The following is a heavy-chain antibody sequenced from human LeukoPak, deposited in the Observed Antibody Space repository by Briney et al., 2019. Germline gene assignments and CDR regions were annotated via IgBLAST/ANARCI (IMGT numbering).Heavy chain of an antibody. CDR2: IYYSGST. J-gene: IGHJ4*02. V-gene: IGHV4-59*12. CDR1: GGSISSYN. Sequence: SETLSLTWTVSGGSISSYNWSWIRQPQGKGLEWIGYIYYSGSTNYNPSLKSGVTISVDTSKNQFCLKLSSVTAADAAVYSCASRHASGSYWGQGTLVTVSS. CDR3: ASRHASGSY.